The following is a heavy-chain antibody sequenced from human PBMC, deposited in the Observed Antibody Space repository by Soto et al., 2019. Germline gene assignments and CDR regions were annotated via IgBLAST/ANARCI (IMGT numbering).Heavy chain of an antibody. J-gene: IGHJ6*02. D-gene: IGHD5-18*01. CDR1: GGTFSSYA. V-gene: IGHV1-69*13. CDR2: IIPIFGTA. Sequence: EASVKVSCKASGGTFSSYAISWVRQAPGQGLEWMGGIIPIFGTANYAQKFQGRVTITADESTSTAYMELSSLRSGDTAVYYCARDLLHVDTAMVPDYYYYGMDVWGQGTTVTVSS. CDR3: ARDLLHVDTAMVPDYYYYGMDV.